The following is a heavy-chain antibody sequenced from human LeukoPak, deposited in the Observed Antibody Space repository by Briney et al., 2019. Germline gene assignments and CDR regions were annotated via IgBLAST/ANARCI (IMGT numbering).Heavy chain of an antibody. CDR3: AKGFQRGWERDAFAF. V-gene: IGHV3-23*01. CDR2: ISGSGDTT. J-gene: IGHJ3*01. CDR1: GFTFSSYS. D-gene: IGHD1-26*01. Sequence: LPGGPLRLSCAASGFTFSSYSMSWVRQAPGKGLEWVSLISGSGDTTNYADSVKGRFTISRDNSKNTLYLQMNSLGADDTAVYYFAKGFQRGWERDAFAFWGQGKPVTVSS.